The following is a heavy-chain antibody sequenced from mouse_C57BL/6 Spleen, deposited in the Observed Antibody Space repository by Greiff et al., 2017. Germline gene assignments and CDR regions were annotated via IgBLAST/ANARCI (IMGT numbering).Heavy chain of an antibody. V-gene: IGHV1-81*01. Sequence: VQLQQSGAELARPGASVKLSCKASGYTFTSYGISWVKQRTGQGLEWIGEIYPRSGNTYYNEKFKGKATLAADKSSSTVYMELRSLTSEDSAVYFCARYFSDYEGVGFDYWGQGTTLTVSS. CDR1: GYTFTSYG. D-gene: IGHD2-4*01. CDR2: IYPRSGNT. J-gene: IGHJ2*01. CDR3: ARYFSDYEGVGFDY.